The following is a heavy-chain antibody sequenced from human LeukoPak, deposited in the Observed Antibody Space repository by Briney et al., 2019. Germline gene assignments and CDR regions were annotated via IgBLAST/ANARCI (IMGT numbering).Heavy chain of an antibody. D-gene: IGHD3-22*01. J-gene: IGHJ4*02. CDR3: ARDSSGYQGFDY. Sequence: SQTLSLTCTVSGGSISSGDDYWRSSRQPPGKVLDGIGYIYYNGSTCDNPSLKSRVTISVDTCKNQFSLKLSSVTAADTALYYCARDSSGYQGFDYWGQGTLVTVSS. V-gene: IGHV4-30-4*01. CDR1: GGSISSGDDY. CDR2: IYYNGST.